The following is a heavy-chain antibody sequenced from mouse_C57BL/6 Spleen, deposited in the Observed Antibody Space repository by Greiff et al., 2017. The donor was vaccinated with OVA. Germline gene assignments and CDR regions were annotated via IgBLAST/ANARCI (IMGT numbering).Heavy chain of an antibody. CDR2: IWRGGST. V-gene: IGHV2-5*01. CDR3: AKNNYYGSQAWFAY. D-gene: IGHD1-1*01. J-gene: IGHJ3*01. Sequence: VKLVESGPGLVQPSQSLSITCTVSGFSLTSYGVHWVRQSPGKGLEWLGVIWRGGSTDYNAAFMSRLSITKDNSKSQVFFKMNSLQADDTAIYYCAKNNYYGSQAWFAYWGQGTLVTVSA. CDR1: GFSLTSYG.